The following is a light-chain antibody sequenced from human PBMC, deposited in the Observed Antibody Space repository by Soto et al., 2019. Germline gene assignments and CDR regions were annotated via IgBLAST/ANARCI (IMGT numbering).Light chain of an antibody. CDR1: QSVSSSY. V-gene: IGKV3-20*01. CDR2: AAS. J-gene: IGKJ5*01. CDR3: QQHGTSPIT. Sequence: EIGLTQSPCTLSLYTGERATLSCRAGQSVSSSYLAWYQQKPGQAPRLLIYAASSRATGIPDRFSGNGSGTDFSLSTSRLEPEDFAVYYCQQHGTSPITFGQGTRLQIK.